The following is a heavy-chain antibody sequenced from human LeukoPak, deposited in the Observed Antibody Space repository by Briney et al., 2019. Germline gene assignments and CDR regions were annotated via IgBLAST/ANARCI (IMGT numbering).Heavy chain of an antibody. Sequence: PGGSLRLSCAASEFSVGSNYMTWVRQAPGKGLEWVSLIYSGGSTYYADSVKGRFTISRDNSKNTLYLQMNSLRAEDTAVYYCARALFPPNWFDPWGQGTLVTVSS. CDR2: IYSGGST. CDR3: ARALFPPNWFDP. J-gene: IGHJ5*02. CDR1: EFSVGSNY. V-gene: IGHV3-66*01.